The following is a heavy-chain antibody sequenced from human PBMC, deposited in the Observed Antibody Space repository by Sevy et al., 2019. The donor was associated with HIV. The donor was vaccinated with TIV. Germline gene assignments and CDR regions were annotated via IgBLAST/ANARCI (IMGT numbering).Heavy chain of an antibody. Sequence: ASVKVSCKASGYTFTGYCMHWVRQAPGQGLEWMGRINPNSGGTNYAQKFQGRVTMTRDTSISTAYMELSRLRSDDTAVYYCARDFLYCSSTSCYEGYYYYGMDVWGQGTTVTVSS. V-gene: IGHV1-2*06. J-gene: IGHJ6*02. D-gene: IGHD2-2*01. CDR1: GYTFTGYC. CDR2: INPNSGGT. CDR3: ARDFLYCSSTSCYEGYYYYGMDV.